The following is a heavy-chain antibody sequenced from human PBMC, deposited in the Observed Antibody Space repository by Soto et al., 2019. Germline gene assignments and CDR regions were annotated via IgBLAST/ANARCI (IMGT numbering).Heavy chain of an antibody. CDR2: FSSSGGGT. CDR3: TKANRYCSGANCFTFDY. D-gene: IGHD2-15*01. Sequence: HHAGSLRLACTASRLTFSNYAMSWVRQAQGKGLEWVSTFSSSGGGTYYADSVKGRFTISRDNSKNTLYLQMNSLRAEDTAVYYCTKANRYCSGANCFTFDYWRLGTLVTVSS. J-gene: IGHJ4*02. CDR1: RLTFSNYA. V-gene: IGHV3-23*01.